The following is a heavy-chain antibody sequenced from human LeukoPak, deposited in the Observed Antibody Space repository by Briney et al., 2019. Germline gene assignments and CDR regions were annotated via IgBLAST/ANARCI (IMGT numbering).Heavy chain of an antibody. D-gene: IGHD5-12*01. CDR2: ISAYNGNT. V-gene: IGHV1-18*04. J-gene: IGHJ4*02. CDR3: AKVVSGYDPFDY. CDR1: GYTFTSYG. Sequence: DSVKVSCKASGYTFTSYGISWVRQAPGQGLEWMGWISAYNGNTNYAQKLQGRVTMTTDTSTSTAYMELRSLRSDDTAVYYCAKVVSGYDPFDYWGQGTLVTVSS.